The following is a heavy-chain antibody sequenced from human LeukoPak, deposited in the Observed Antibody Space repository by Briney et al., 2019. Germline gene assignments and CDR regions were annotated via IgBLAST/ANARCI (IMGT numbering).Heavy chain of an antibody. CDR2: IYYSGST. D-gene: IGHD6-13*01. CDR3: ARDQGIAAADNWFDP. CDR1: GGSFSGYS. V-gene: IGHV4-59*01. Sequence: PSETLSLTCAVYGGSFSGYSWSWIRQPPGKGLEWIGYIYYSGSTNYNPSLKSRVTISVDTSKNQFSLKLSSVTAADTAVYYCARDQGIAAADNWFDPWGQGTLVTVSS. J-gene: IGHJ5*02.